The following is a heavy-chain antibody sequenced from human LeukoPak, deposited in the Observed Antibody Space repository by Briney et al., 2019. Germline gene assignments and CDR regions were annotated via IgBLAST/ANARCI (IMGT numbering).Heavy chain of an antibody. Sequence: GRSLRLSCTASGFTFGDYAMSWFRQAPGKGLEWVGFIRSKAYGGTTEYAASVKGRFTISRDDSKSIAYLQMNSLKTEDTAVYYCTRFSPLGHLSSYYFDYWGQGTLVTVSS. CDR1: GFTFGDYA. CDR2: IRSKAYGGTT. D-gene: IGHD6-13*01. CDR3: TRFSPLGHLSSYYFDY. V-gene: IGHV3-49*03. J-gene: IGHJ4*02.